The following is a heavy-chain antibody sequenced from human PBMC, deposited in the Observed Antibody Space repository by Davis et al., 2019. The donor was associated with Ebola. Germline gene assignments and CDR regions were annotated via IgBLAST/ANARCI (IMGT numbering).Heavy chain of an antibody. V-gene: IGHV5-51*01. Sequence: GESLKISCKGSGYDFSAYWIGWVRQTPGKGLEWMGIIYPGDSDTRYSPSLQGQVTITVDKSLSIAYLQWSSLRASDSGMYYCARRGYSYGSQYWVDYWGQGTLVTVSS. J-gene: IGHJ4*02. CDR3: ARRGYSYGSQYWVDY. D-gene: IGHD5-18*01. CDR2: IYPGDSDT. CDR1: GYDFSAYW.